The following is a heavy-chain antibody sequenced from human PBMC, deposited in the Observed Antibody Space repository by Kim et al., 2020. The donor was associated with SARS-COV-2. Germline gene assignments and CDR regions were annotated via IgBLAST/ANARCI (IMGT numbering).Heavy chain of an antibody. CDR2: INHSGST. D-gene: IGHD6-19*01. CDR1: GGSFSGYY. J-gene: IGHJ5*02. V-gene: IGHV4-34*01. Sequence: SETLSLTCAVYGGSFSGYYWSWIRQPPGKGLEWIGEINHSGSTNYNPSLKSRVTISVDTSKNQFSLKLSSVTAADTAVYYCARGPGEQWLIEFDPWGQGT. CDR3: ARGPGEQWLIEFDP.